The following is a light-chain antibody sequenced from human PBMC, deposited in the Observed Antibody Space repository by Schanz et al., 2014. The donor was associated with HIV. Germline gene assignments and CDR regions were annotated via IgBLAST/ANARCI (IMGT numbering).Light chain of an antibody. CDR1: QDISTY. CDR2: AAS. CDR3: QKYSTVPPT. Sequence: DIQLSQSPSFLSASVGDRVTVTCRASQDISTYLAWYQQKPGKAPNLLIYAASTLHTGVPLRFSGSGSGTDFTLTINGLQPEDVATYYCQKYSTVPPTFGQGTKVEIK. V-gene: IGKV1-9*01. J-gene: IGKJ1*01.